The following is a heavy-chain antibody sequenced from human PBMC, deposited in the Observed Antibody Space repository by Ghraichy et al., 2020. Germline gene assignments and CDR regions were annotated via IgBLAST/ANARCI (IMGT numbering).Heavy chain of an antibody. CDR1: GFTFGSYS. Sequence: GGSLRLSCVGSGFTFGSYSMNWVRQSPGKRLEWVSYITSTSSFISYADSVKGRFTISRDNAQNSLSLQMNSLTDEDTAVYYCARGSRVVRFYYYDGMDVWGKGRTVTVSS. D-gene: IGHD4-23*01. CDR3: ARGSRVVRFYYYDGMDV. CDR2: ITSTSSFI. J-gene: IGHJ6*04. V-gene: IGHV3-48*02.